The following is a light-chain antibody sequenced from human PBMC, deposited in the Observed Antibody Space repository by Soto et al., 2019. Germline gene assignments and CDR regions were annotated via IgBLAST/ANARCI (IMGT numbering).Light chain of an antibody. V-gene: IGLV1-44*01. CDR2: TNN. Sequence: QSVLTQPPSASATPGQRVTISCSGSNSNIWTNTVNWYQQLPGTAPRLLIYTNNQRPSGVPQRFSGSKTGTSASLAIGGLQSEDGADYYCAAWDDSLGAYVFGTGTKVTVL. CDR1: NSNIWTNT. J-gene: IGLJ1*01. CDR3: AAWDDSLGAYV.